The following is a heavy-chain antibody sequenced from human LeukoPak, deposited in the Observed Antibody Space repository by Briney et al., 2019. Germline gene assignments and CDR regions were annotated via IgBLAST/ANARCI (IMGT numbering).Heavy chain of an antibody. CDR3: AKDGPLLWFGPTDA. Sequence: TGGSLRLSCVASGFTFSTSWMSWVRQAPGKGLEWVAAVSSTGSGTYYPDSLKGRFIISRDNSQNTVFLQMNSLRPEDTAFYFCAKDGPLLWFGPTDAWGQGILVTVSS. CDR1: GFTFSTSW. J-gene: IGHJ5*02. CDR2: VSSTGSGT. D-gene: IGHD3-10*01. V-gene: IGHV3-23*01.